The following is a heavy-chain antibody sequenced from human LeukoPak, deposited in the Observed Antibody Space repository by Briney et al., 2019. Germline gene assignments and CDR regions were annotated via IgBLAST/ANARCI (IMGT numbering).Heavy chain of an antibody. D-gene: IGHD6-6*01. CDR1: GYTFTSYA. CDR2: INAGNGNT. V-gene: IGHV1-3*01. J-gene: IGHJ4*02. CDR3: ARGRSSSSFYY. Sequence: ASVTVSCTASGYTFTSYAMHWVRQAPGQRLEWMGWINAGNGNTKYSQKSQGRVTITRDTSASTAYMELSSLRSEDTAVYYCARGRSSSSFYYWGQGTLVTVSS.